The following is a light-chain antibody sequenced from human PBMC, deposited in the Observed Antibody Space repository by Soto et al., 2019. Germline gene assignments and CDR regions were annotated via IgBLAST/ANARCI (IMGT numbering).Light chain of an antibody. J-gene: IGKJ4*01. CDR1: QSVSSN. V-gene: IGKV3-15*01. CDR3: QQYNNWPLT. CDR2: DAS. Sequence: EIVLTQPPGTLTLSPGERATLSCRASQSVSSNYLAWYQQKPGQAPRLLIYDASSRATGIPARFSGSGSGTEFTLTISSLQSEDFAVYYCQQYNNWPLTFGGGTKVDIK.